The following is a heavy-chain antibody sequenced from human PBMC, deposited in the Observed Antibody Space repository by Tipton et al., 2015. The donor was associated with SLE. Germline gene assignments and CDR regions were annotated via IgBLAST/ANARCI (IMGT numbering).Heavy chain of an antibody. V-gene: IGHV3-7*01. CDR2: IRNDGSEK. CDR3: ARWSIVARTEFDP. D-gene: IGHD6-6*01. Sequence: SLRLSCVASGFTFSRYWMSWVRQGPGKGLECVANIRNDGSEKQYVDSVKGRFTISRDDAKNTLYLEMNSLRAEDTAVYYCARWSIVARTEFDPWGQGTLVTVSS. J-gene: IGHJ5*02. CDR1: GFTFSRYW.